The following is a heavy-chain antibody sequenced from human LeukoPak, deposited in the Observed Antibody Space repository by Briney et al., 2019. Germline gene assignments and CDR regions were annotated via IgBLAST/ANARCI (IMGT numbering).Heavy chain of an antibody. D-gene: IGHD6-13*01. CDR2: VYYTGST. V-gene: IGHV4-39*01. CDR1: GDSIRSSTHY. CDR3: ARQDRLAAGTLRWFDP. Sequence: PSETLSLTCIVSGDSIRSSTHYWAWLRQPPGKGLEGIASVYYTGSTYYSPSLQSRVTMSVDTSKNQFSLRLTSVTAGDTAVYYCARQDRLAAGTLRWFDPWGQGTLVTVSS. J-gene: IGHJ5*02.